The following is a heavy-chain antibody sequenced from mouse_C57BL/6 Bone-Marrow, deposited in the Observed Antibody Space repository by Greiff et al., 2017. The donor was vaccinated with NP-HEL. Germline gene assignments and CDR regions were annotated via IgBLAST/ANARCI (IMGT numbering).Heavy chain of an antibody. CDR1: YTFSRRVH. CDR3: SEDSAVYYCACGPLITTVAARGFAY. J-gene: IGHJ3*01. Sequence: VQLQESGPELARPWASVKISCQAFYTFSRRVHFAIRDTNYWMQWVKQRPGQGLEWIGAIYPGNGDTSYNQKFKGKAKLTTDKSSSTAYMQLSSLTSEDSAVYYCACGPLITTVAARGFAYWGQGTLVTVSA. D-gene: IGHD1-1*01. CDR2: GQGLEWIG. V-gene: IGHV1-87*01.